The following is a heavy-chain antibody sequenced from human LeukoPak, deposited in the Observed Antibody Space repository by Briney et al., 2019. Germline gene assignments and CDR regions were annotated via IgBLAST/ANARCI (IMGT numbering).Heavy chain of an antibody. J-gene: IGHJ6*03. V-gene: IGHV4-39*07. CDR2: LYYSGTT. Sequence: PSETLSLTCTVSGGSISSSSHYWTWIRQTPGKGLEWIGSLYYSGTTYYNPSLQSRVTISVDTSKNQFSLKLSSVTAADTAVYYCARGMAAAETRARNYYMGVWGEGTTVTVSS. CDR3: ARGMAAAETRARNYYMGV. CDR1: GGSISSSSHY. D-gene: IGHD6-13*01.